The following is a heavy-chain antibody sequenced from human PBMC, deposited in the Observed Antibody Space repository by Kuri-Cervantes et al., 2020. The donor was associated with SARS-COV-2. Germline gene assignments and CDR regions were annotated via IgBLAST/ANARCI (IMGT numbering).Heavy chain of an antibody. D-gene: IGHD5-18*01. Sequence: GGSLRLSCEVSGFLFSASAIHWVRQASGKGLEWVGRVRGKANSYATAYAASVNGRFTISRDDSKNMAYLQMNSLRAEDTAVYYCAKDGRRYSYGYAYYYYYMDVWGKGTTVTVSS. CDR2: VRGKANSYAT. V-gene: IGHV3-73*01. CDR1: GFLFSASA. J-gene: IGHJ6*03. CDR3: AKDGRRYSYGYAYYYYYMDV.